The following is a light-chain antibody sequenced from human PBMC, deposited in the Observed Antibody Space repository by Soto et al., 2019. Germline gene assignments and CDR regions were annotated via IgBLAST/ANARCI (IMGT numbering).Light chain of an antibody. CDR2: GAS. J-gene: IGKJ3*01. V-gene: IGKV3-15*01. CDR3: QQYNNWHPEVN. CDR1: QSVSRN. Sequence: EIVMTQSPATLSVSPGERATLSCRASQSVSRNLAWYQQKPGQAPRLLIYGASTRATGIPDRFSGSGSGTEFTLTISSLQSEDFAVYYCQQYNNWHPEVNFGPGTKVDIK.